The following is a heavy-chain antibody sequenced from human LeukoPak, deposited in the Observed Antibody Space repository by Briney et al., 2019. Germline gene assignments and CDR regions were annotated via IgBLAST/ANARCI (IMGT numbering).Heavy chain of an antibody. V-gene: IGHV4-59*01. CDR1: GGSISSYY. D-gene: IGHD3-3*01. CDR3: ASQTLEWLAFDY. Sequence: SETLSLTCTVSGGSISSYYWSWIRQPPGKGLEWIGYIYYSGSTSYNPSLKSRVTISVDTSKNQFSLKLSSVTAADTAVYYCASQTLEWLAFDYWGQGTLVTVSS. CDR2: IYYSGST. J-gene: IGHJ4*02.